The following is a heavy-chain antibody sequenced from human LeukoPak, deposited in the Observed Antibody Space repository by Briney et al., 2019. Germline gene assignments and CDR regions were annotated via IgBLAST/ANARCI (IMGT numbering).Heavy chain of an antibody. V-gene: IGHV1-2*02. Sequence: ASVKVSCKASGYTFTGQFMHWVRQAPGQGLEWMGWMNPNTGDTNYAQSFQGRLAMTRDTTFTTAYMELSRLTSDDTAVYYCASYPRYMSSPPFDYWGQGTLVTVSS. J-gene: IGHJ4*02. CDR3: ASYPRYMSSPPFDY. D-gene: IGHD5-12*01. CDR2: MNPNTGDT. CDR1: GYTFTGQF.